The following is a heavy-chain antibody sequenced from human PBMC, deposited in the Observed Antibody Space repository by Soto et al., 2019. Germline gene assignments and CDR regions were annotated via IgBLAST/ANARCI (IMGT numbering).Heavy chain of an antibody. D-gene: IGHD3-9*01. J-gene: IGHJ3*02. CDR1: GFTFSSYS. V-gene: IGHV3-21*01. Sequence: GGSLRLSCAASGFTFSSYSMNWVRQAPGKGLEWVSSISSSSSYIYYADSVKGRFTISRDNAKNSLYLQMNGLRAEDTAVYYCARDQLGVLRYFGDAFDIWGQGTMVTVSS. CDR3: ARDQLGVLRYFGDAFDI. CDR2: ISSSSSYI.